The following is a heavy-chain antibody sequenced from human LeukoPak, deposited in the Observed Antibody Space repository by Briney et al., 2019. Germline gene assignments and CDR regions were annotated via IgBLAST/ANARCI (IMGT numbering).Heavy chain of an antibody. CDR3: ARDPGTGHFDY. Sequence: GGSLRLSCAASGFTFSSYAMHWVRQAPGKGLEWVAAISYDGSNKYYADSVKGRFTISRDNSKNTLYLQMNSLRAEDTAVYYCARDPGTGHFDYWGQGTLVTVSS. D-gene: IGHD3/OR15-3a*01. CDR2: ISYDGSNK. V-gene: IGHV3-30-3*01. CDR1: GFTFSSYA. J-gene: IGHJ4*02.